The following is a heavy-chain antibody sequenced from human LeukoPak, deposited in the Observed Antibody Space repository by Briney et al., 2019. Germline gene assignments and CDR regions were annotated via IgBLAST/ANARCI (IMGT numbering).Heavy chain of an antibody. J-gene: IGHJ4*02. Sequence: GGSLRLSCAASGFTFSTYSMGWVRQAPGKGLEWVSGISDSGGTTYYVDSVKGRFTISRDNSKNTLYLQIDSLRAEDMALYYCAKSSDGSTSFDQWGQGTLVTVSS. CDR2: ISDSGGTT. CDR3: AKSSDGSTSFDQ. CDR1: GFTFSTYS. D-gene: IGHD2-2*01. V-gene: IGHV3-23*01.